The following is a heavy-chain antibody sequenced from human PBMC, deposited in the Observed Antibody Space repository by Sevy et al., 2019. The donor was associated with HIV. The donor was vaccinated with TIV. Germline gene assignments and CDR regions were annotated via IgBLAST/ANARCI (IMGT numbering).Heavy chain of an antibody. CDR1: GFTFSYYN. CDR3: ASPLHYYDSPSAY. V-gene: IGHV3-21*01. CDR2: ISSGSSYV. D-gene: IGHD3-22*01. J-gene: IGHJ4*02. Sequence: GGSLRLSCAASGFTFSYYNMNWVRQAPGKGLEWVSSISSGSSYVYHADSVTGRFTISRDNAKNSLYLQMNSLRTEDTAVYYCASPLHYYDSPSAYWGQGTQVTVSS.